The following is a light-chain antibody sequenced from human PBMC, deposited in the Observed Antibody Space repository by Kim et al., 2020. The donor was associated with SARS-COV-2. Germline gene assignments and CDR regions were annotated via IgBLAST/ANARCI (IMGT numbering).Light chain of an antibody. CDR2: EID. V-gene: IGLV2-23*02. J-gene: IGLJ1*01. CDR3: CSYAGSSTNYV. CDR1: SSDVGGYNL. Sequence: QSITISCTGASSDVGGYNLVSWYQHHPGRAPKLIIYEIDKRPSGVSNRFSGSKSGNTASLTITGLQAEDEADYYCCSYAGSSTNYVFGTGTKVTVL.